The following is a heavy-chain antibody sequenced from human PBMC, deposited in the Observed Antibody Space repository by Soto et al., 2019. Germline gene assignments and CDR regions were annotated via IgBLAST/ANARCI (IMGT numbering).Heavy chain of an antibody. J-gene: IGHJ4*02. CDR3: AKASYRLHSSGLYYFDY. CDR2: ISGSGGST. V-gene: IGHV3-23*01. CDR1: GFTFSSYA. D-gene: IGHD6-19*01. Sequence: GGSLRLSCAASGFTFSSYAMSWVRQAPGKGLEWVSAISGSGGSTYYADSVKGRFTISRDNSKNTLYLQMNSLRAEDTAVYYCAKASYRLHSSGLYYFDYWGQGTLVTVSS.